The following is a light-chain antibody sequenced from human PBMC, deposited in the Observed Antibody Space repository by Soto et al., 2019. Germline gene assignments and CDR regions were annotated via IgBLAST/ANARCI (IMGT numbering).Light chain of an antibody. Sequence: EIVLTQSPATLYLSPGDRATLSCRASQSVDWYVAWYQQKPGQAPRLLIYDALKRATGTPDRFSGSGSGTDFTLTISRLEPEEFAVYYCQQRSNCPPITFGPGTKVDLK. CDR1: QSVDWY. CDR3: QQRSNCPPIT. V-gene: IGKV3-11*01. CDR2: DAL. J-gene: IGKJ3*01.